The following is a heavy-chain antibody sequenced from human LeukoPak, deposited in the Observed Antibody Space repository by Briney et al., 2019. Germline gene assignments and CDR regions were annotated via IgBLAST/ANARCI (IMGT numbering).Heavy chain of an antibody. J-gene: IGHJ3*01. CDR1: GYTFSTYG. CDR2: ISAYKGNT. Sequence: ASVKVSCKASGYTFSTYGISWVREAPGQGLEWMGWISAYKGNTYYAQKLQGRVTMTTDTSTSTAYMELRSLRSDDTAIYYCARDLYYYGSGSYYDVFDVWGQGTMVTVSS. V-gene: IGHV1-18*01. D-gene: IGHD3-10*01. CDR3: ARDLYYYGSGSYYDVFDV.